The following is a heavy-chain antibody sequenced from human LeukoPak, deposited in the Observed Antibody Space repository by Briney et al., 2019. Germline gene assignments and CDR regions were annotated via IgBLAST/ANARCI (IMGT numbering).Heavy chain of an antibody. V-gene: IGHV3-21*01. D-gene: IGHD3-16*01. CDR2: ISSTSSYI. J-gene: IGHJ4*02. Sequence: AGGSLRLSCAASGFTFSSYSMNWVRQAPGRALEWVSSISSTSSYIYYADSVKGRFTISRDNAKNSLYLQMSSLRAEDSAVYYCARVGGGLDYWGQGTLVTVSS. CDR3: ARVGGGLDY. CDR1: GFTFSSYS.